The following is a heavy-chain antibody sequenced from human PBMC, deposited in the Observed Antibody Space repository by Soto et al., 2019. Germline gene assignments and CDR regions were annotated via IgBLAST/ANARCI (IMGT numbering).Heavy chain of an antibody. D-gene: IGHD1-7*01. CDR2: ISTSGSTI. V-gene: IGHV3-48*03. Sequence: GGSLRLSCAASGFTFSSYEMNWVRQAPGKGLEWVSYISTSGSTIYYADSVKGRFTISRDNSKNTLYLQMNSLRAEDTAVYYCAKVWADEEANWNFPTFDYWGQGTLVTVSS. CDR1: GFTFSSYE. CDR3: AKVWADEEANWNFPTFDY. J-gene: IGHJ4*02.